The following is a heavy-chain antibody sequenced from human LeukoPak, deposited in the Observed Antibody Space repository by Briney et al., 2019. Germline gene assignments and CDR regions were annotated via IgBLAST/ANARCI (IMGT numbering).Heavy chain of an antibody. CDR3: AKDQWLVLDY. CDR2: IKQDGSEK. J-gene: IGHJ4*02. CDR1: GFTFTTYW. Sequence: PGGSLRLSCAASGFTFTTYWMSWVRQAPGKGLEWVANIKQDGSEKYYVDSVKGRFTISRDNAKNSLYLQMNSLRAEDTAVYSCAKDQWLVLDYWGQGTLVTVSS. V-gene: IGHV3-7*01. D-gene: IGHD6-19*01.